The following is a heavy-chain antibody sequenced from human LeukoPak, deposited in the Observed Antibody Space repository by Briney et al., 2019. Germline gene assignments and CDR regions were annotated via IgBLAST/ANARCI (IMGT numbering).Heavy chain of an antibody. CDR3: AREATMVRGVITPWAFDY. CDR2: IIPIFGTA. V-gene: IGHV1-69*13. CDR1: GGTFSSYA. D-gene: IGHD3-10*01. Sequence: ASVKVSCKASGGTFSSYAISWVRQAPGQGLEWMGGIIPIFGTANYAQKFQGRVTITADESTGTAYMELSSLRSEDTAVYYCAREATMVRGVITPWAFDYWGQGTLVTVSS. J-gene: IGHJ4*02.